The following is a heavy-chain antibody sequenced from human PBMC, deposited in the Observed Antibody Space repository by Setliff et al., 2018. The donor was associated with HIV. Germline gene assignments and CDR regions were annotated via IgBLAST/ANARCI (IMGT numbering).Heavy chain of an antibody. Sequence: LRLSCAASGFTFSHAWMSWVRQAPGKGLEWVGRIKSRSDGGTTDYGASVKGRFTISRDDSKNTLYLQMNILKTEDTAVYYCNTFLVPAFMDVWGKGTTVTVSS. CDR2: IKSRSDGGTT. V-gene: IGHV3-15*01. CDR1: GFTFSHAW. J-gene: IGHJ6*03. D-gene: IGHD2-2*01. CDR3: NTFLVPAFMDV.